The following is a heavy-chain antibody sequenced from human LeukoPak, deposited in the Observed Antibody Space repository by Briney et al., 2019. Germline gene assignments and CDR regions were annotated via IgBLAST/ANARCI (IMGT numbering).Heavy chain of an antibody. CDR2: INSDGTR. Sequence: GGSLRNSCAGSGFTFNNSWMHWVRQAPGKGLVWVSRINSDGTRSYADSVKGRFTISRDNAKNTLFLQMNSLRVEDTAVYFCASPRSGDRGGYHDPCDIWGQGTMVTVSS. CDR1: GFTFNNSW. J-gene: IGHJ3*02. D-gene: IGHD3-22*01. V-gene: IGHV3-74*01. CDR3: ASPRSGDRGGYHDPCDI.